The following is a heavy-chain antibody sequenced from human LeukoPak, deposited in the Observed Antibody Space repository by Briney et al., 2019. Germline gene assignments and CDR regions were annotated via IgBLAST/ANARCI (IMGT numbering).Heavy chain of an antibody. CDR1: GFTFSSYS. CDR3: ARGTTVTTLPFDY. D-gene: IGHD4-17*01. V-gene: IGHV3-21*01. J-gene: IGHJ4*02. Sequence: GGSLRLSCAASGFTFSSYSMNWVRQASGKGLEWVSSISSSSSYIYYADSVKGRFTISRDNAKNSLYLQMNSLRAEDTAVYYCARGTTVTTLPFDYWGQGTLVTVSS. CDR2: ISSSSSYI.